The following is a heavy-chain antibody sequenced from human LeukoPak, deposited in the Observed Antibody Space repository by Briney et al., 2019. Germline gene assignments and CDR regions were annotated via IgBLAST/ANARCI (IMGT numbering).Heavy chain of an antibody. CDR3: ARVGLGYSYGYLDY. D-gene: IGHD5-18*01. Sequence: ASVKVSCKASGYTFTGFYMNWVRQAPGQGLEWMGWINPHSGGTNFAQKFQGRVTMTRDTSINTAYMELSRLRSDDTAVYYCARVGLGYSYGYLDYWGQGTLVTVSS. CDR2: INPHSGGT. J-gene: IGHJ4*02. V-gene: IGHV1-2*02. CDR1: GYTFTGFY.